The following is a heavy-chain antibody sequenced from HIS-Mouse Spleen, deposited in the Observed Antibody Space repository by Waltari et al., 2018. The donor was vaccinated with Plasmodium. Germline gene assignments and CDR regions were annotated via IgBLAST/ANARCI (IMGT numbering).Heavy chain of an antibody. CDR1: GYTFTGYY. D-gene: IGHD6-13*01. Sequence: QVQLVQSGAEVKKPGASVKVSCKASGYTFTGYYMHWVRQALGQGLEWTGWINPNSGGTNYAQKFQGRVTMTRDTSISTAYMELSRLRSDDTAVYYCARVLGYKAAAGTFVEYFQHWGQGTLVTVSS. V-gene: IGHV1-2*02. J-gene: IGHJ1*01. CDR2: INPNSGGT. CDR3: ARVLGYKAAAGTFVEYFQH.